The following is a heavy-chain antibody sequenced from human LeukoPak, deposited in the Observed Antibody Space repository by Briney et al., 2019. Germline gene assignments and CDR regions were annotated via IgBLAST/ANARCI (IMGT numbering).Heavy chain of an antibody. V-gene: IGHV3-21*01. CDR1: GFTFSSYS. D-gene: IGHD3-10*01. CDR3: ARDGSWGLLDDAFDI. Sequence: GRSLRLSCAASGFTFSSYSMNWVRQAPGKGLEWVSSISSSSSYIYYADSVKGRFTISRDNAKNSLYLQMNSLRAEDTAVYYCARDGSWGLLDDAFDIWGQGTMVTVSS. CDR2: ISSSSSYI. J-gene: IGHJ3*02.